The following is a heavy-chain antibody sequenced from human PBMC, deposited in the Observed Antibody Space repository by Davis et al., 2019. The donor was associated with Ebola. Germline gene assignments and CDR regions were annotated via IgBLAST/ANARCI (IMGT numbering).Heavy chain of an antibody. CDR1: GDTFSKYT. D-gene: IGHD2-15*01. CDR2: IIPIFGTA. Sequence: AASVKVSCKASGDTFSKYTFSWVRQAPGQGLEWMGGIIPIFGTANYAQKFQGRVTITADESTSTAYMELSSLRSEDTAAYYCARVGVAGAFDIWGQGTMVTVSS. J-gene: IGHJ3*02. CDR3: ARVGVAGAFDI. V-gene: IGHV1-69*13.